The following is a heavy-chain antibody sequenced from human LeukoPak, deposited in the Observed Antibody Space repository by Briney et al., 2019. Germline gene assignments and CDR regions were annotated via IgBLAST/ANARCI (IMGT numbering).Heavy chain of an antibody. CDR3: AKWGDYDVLTGYYVSDY. V-gene: IGHV3-23*01. CDR1: GFTFSNYA. D-gene: IGHD3-9*01. CDR2: ITGSGSGI. J-gene: IGHJ4*02. Sequence: GGSLRLSCAASGFTFSNYAMSWVRQAPGKGLEWVSAITGSGSGIYYADSMKSRFTISRDNSENTLYLQINSLRAEDTAVYYCAKWGDYDVLTGYYVSDYWGQGTLVTVSS.